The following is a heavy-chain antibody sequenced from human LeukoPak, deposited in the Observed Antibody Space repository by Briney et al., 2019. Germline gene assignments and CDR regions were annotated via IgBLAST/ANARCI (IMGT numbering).Heavy chain of an antibody. CDR3: ARNKLGYYGPGSPYYYYYGMDV. J-gene: IGHJ6*02. D-gene: IGHD3-10*01. CDR2: INPSGGST. CDR1: GYTFTSYY. V-gene: IGHV1-46*01. Sequence: ASVKVSCKASGYTFTSYYMHWVRQAPGQGLEWMGIINPSGGSTSYAQKFQGRVTMTRDTSTSTVYMELSSLRSEDTAVYYCARNKLGYYGPGSPYYYYYGMDVWGQGTTVTVSS.